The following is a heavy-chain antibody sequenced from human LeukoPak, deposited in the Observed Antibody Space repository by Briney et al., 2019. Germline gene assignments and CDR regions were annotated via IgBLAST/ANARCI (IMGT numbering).Heavy chain of an antibody. CDR3: ARHLYYYDGVDL. V-gene: IGHV4-59*08. D-gene: IGHD3-22*01. J-gene: IGHJ5*02. CDR1: GDSISGYY. Sequence: PSETLSLICTVSGDSISGYYWSWIRQPPGKGLEWIGYIYYSGSTNYNPSLKRRVTISVDTSKSQFSLMVTSVTAADTAVYYCARHLYYYDGVDLWGQGTLVTVSS. CDR2: IYYSGST.